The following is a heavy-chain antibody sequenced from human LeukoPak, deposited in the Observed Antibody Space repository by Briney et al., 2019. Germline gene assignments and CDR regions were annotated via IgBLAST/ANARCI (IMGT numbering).Heavy chain of an antibody. Sequence: GGSLRLSCAASGFSVGGYWMHWVRQGPGMGLVWVSRVNSDGSSISYADSVKGRFSISRDNAKNTLYLQMNSLRAEDTAVYYCTRGASGYGNFDYWGQGTLVTVSS. J-gene: IGHJ4*02. V-gene: IGHV3-74*01. D-gene: IGHD5-12*01. CDR2: VNSDGSSI. CDR3: TRGASGYGNFDY. CDR1: GFSVGGYW.